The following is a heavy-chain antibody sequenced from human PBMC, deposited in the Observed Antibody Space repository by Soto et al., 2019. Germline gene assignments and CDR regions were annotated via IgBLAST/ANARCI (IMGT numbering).Heavy chain of an antibody. CDR1: GFTFSSYA. CDR3: ARSIHPYNWFDP. CDR2: ISYDGSNK. Sequence: GGSLRLSCAASGFTFSSYAMHWVRQAPGKGLEWVAVISYDGSNKYYADSVKGRFTISRDNSKNTLYLQMNSLRAEDTAVYYCARSIHPYNWFDPWRQGTLVTVSS. J-gene: IGHJ5*02. V-gene: IGHV3-30-3*01.